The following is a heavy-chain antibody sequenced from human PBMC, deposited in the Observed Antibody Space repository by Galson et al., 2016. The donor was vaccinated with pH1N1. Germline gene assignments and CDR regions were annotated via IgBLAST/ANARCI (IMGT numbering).Heavy chain of an antibody. CDR2: IIPMFGAP. CDR3: ASPMGHDYRALLTDY. Sequence: SVKVSCKASGGTFTYYAISWVRQAPGQGLEWMGGIIPMFGAPSYAQKFQARVTMTRDTSTSTVYMELSSLRSEDTAVYYCASPMGHDYRALLTDYWGQGTLVTVSS. D-gene: IGHD4-11*01. CDR1: GGTFTYYA. V-gene: IGHV1-69*05. J-gene: IGHJ4*02.